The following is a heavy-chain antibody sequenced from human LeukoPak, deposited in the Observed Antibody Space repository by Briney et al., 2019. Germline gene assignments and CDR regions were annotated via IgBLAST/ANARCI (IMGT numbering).Heavy chain of an antibody. CDR2: INSDGSST. Sequence: GSLRLSCAASGFTFSSYWMHWVRQAPGKGLVWVSRINSDGSSTSYADSVKGRFTISRDNAKNTLYLRMNSLRAEDTAVYYCARSRYDSSGYGLGYWGQGTLVTVSS. D-gene: IGHD3-22*01. J-gene: IGHJ4*02. CDR1: GFTFSSYW. CDR3: ARSRYDSSGYGLGY. V-gene: IGHV3-74*01.